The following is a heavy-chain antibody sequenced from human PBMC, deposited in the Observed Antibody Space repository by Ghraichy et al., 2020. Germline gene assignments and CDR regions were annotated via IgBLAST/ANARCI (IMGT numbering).Heavy chain of an antibody. CDR2: INPSGGST. CDR3: ARTPWPIRYLDYYDSSGYDPHTTVYYGMDV. D-gene: IGHD3-22*01. V-gene: IGHV1-46*03. CDR1: GYTFTSYY. Sequence: ASVKVSCKASGYTFTSYYMHWVRQAPGQGLEWMGIINPSGGSTSYAQKFQGRVTMTRDTSTSTVYMELSSLRSEDTAVYYCARTPWPIRYLDYYDSSGYDPHTTVYYGMDVWGQGTTVTVSS. J-gene: IGHJ6*02.